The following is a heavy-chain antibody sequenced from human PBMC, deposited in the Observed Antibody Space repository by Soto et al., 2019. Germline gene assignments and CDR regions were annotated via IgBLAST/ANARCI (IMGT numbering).Heavy chain of an antibody. CDR2: IWYDGSNK. J-gene: IGHJ6*02. CDR1: GFTFSSYG. V-gene: IGHV3-33*01. Sequence: QVQLVESGGGVVQPGRSLRLSCAASGFTFSSYGMHWVRQAPGKGLEWVAVIWYDGSNKYYADSVKGRFTISRDNSRNTLYLQMNSLRAEDTAVYYCARDGSSNHYYYYGIAVWGQGTTVTVSS. CDR3: ARDGSSNHYYYYGIAV. D-gene: IGHD6-13*01.